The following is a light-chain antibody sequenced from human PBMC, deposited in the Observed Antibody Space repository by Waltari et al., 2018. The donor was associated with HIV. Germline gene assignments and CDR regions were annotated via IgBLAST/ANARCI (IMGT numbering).Light chain of an antibody. CDR3: QQYHKWPET. J-gene: IGKJ2*01. CDR1: QSVSGN. Sequence: EIVMTQSPATLSASPGERATLSCRASQSVSGNVAWYQQKPGQAPRLLIYAASTRATDIPDRFSASGSGTEFTLTISSLQSEDFAVYFCQQYHKWPETFGQGTKLEIK. V-gene: IGKV3-15*01. CDR2: AAS.